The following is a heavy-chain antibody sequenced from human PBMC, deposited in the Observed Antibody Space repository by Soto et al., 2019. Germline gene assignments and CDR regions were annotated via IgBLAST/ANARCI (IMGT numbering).Heavy chain of an antibody. Sequence: QVQLVQSGAEVRKPGASVKVACKASGYTFTDYFMHWVRQAPGQGLEWMGWINPKTGVTNYAQKFQGRVTMTRDTSIGTAYMDLSRLRSDDTSVYYCARDLRSGYDTHFAYWGQGTLVTVSS. V-gene: IGHV1-2*02. CDR3: ARDLRSGYDTHFAY. CDR2: INPKTGVT. D-gene: IGHD5-12*01. CDR1: GYTFTDYF. J-gene: IGHJ4*02.